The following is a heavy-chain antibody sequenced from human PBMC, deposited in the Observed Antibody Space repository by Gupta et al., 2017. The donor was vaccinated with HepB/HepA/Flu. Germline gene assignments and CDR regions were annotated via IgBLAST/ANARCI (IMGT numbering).Heavy chain of an antibody. CDR2: INHSGST. D-gene: IGHD4-17*01. CDR1: GGSFSGYY. Sequence: QVQLQQWRAGLLKPSETLSLTCAVYGGSFSGYYWSWIRQPPGKGLEWIGEINHSGSTNYNPSLKSRVTISVDTSKNQFLLKLSSVTAADPAEYYCARARRSTGFKLENSFDYWGEGPLVAVSS. CDR3: ARARRSTGFKLENSFDY. V-gene: IGHV4-34*01. J-gene: IGHJ4*02.